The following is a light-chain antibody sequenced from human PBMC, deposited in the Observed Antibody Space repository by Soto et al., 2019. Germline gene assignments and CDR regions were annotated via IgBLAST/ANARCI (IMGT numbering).Light chain of an antibody. CDR2: DVS. Sequence: LTQPASVSGSPGQSITISCTGTSSDVGGFDYVSWYQHHPGKAPKLMIYDVSNRPSGVSNRFSGSKSGNTSSLIISGLQAEDEADYFCTSYTTSSTHYVFGTGTK. V-gene: IGLV2-14*01. J-gene: IGLJ1*01. CDR3: TSYTTSSTHYV. CDR1: SSDVGGFDY.